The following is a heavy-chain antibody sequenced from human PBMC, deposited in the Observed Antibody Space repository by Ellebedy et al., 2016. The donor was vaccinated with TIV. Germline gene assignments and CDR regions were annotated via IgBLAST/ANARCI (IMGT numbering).Heavy chain of an antibody. V-gene: IGHV7-4-1*02. J-gene: IGHJ6*02. D-gene: IGHD5-18*01. CDR2: INTNTGNP. CDR3: AIVVHPMETATKVYYYYGMDV. Sequence: AASVKVSCKASGYTFTRNAINWVRQAPGQGLEWMGWINTNTGNPTYAQGSTGRFVFSLDASVSTAYLQISRLKAEDTAVYYCAIVVHPMETATKVYYYYGMDVWGQGTTVTVSS. CDR1: GYTFTRNA.